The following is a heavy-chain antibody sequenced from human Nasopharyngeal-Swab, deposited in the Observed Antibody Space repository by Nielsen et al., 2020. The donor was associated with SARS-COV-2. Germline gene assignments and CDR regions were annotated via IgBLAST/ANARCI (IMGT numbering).Heavy chain of an antibody. CDR1: GYTFTSYA. Sequence: ASVKVSCKASGYTFTSYAMHWVRQAPGQRLEWMGWIKAGNGDTTYLQKFQGRVTMTRDTSASTAYMELRGLRSEDTAVYYCARGRSRTGLRFLEWLLNYFDYWGQGTLVTVSS. J-gene: IGHJ4*02. D-gene: IGHD3-3*01. CDR3: ARGRSRTGLRFLEWLLNYFDY. V-gene: IGHV1-3*01. CDR2: IKAGNGDT.